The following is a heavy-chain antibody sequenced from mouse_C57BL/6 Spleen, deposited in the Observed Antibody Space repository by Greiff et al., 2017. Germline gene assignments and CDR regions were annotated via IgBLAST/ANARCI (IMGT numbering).Heavy chain of an antibody. CDR2: INPNNGGT. CDR3: ARPYDYDFPWNY. V-gene: IGHV1-26*01. J-gene: IGHJ4*01. CDR1: GYTFTDYY. D-gene: IGHD2-4*01. Sequence: VQLKQSGPELVKPGASVKISCKASGYTFTDYYMNWVKQSHGKSLEWIGDINPNNGGTSYNQKFKGKATLTLDKSSSTAYMELRSLTSEDSAVYYCARPYDYDFPWNYWGQGTSVTVSS.